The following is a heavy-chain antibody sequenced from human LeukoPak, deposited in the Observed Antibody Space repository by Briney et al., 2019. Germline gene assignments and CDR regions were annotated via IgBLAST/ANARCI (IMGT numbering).Heavy chain of an antibody. J-gene: IGHJ4*02. D-gene: IGHD6-13*01. V-gene: IGHV1-18*04. Sequence: ASVTVSFTASGYTFTSYYMHWVRQAPGQGLEWMGWISAYNGNANYAHNLQGRVTMTTDTSTSTAYMELRSLTSDDTAVYYCAREAATGVYFDYCGQGTLVTVSS. CDR2: ISAYNGNA. CDR3: AREAATGVYFDY. CDR1: GYTFTSYY.